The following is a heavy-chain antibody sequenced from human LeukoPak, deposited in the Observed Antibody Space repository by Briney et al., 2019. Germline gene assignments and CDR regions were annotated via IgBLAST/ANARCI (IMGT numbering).Heavy chain of an antibody. V-gene: IGHV4-4*02. Sequence: SETLSLTCAVSGGSISSSNWWSWVRQPPGKGLEWIGEINHSGSTNYNPSLKSRVTISVDTSKNQFSLKLSSVTAADTAVYYCARGHVPTWYAGSILRDYWYFDLWGRGTLVTVSS. CDR2: INHSGST. J-gene: IGHJ2*01. D-gene: IGHD4-17*01. CDR1: GGSISSSNW. CDR3: ARGHVPTWYAGSILRDYWYFDL.